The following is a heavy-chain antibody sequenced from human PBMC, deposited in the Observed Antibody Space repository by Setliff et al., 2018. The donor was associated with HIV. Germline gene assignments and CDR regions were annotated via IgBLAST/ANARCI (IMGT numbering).Heavy chain of an antibody. CDR3: AGDHGSGGH. Sequence: VKVSCKASGGTFSSYAVSWVRQAPGQGLEWMGGIIPILGIANYAQKFQGRVTITADKSTSTAYMELSSLRSEDTAVYYCAGDHGSGGHWGQGTLVTVSS. J-gene: IGHJ4*02. CDR1: GGTFSSYA. CDR2: IIPILGIA. V-gene: IGHV1-69*10. D-gene: IGHD6-19*01.